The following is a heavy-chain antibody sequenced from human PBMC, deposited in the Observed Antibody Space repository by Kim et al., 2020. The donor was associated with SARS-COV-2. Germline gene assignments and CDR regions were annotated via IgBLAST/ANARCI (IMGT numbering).Heavy chain of an antibody. Sequence: GGSLRLSCAASGFTVSSNYMSWVRQAPGKGLEWVSVIYSGGSTYYADSVKGRFTISRDNSKNTLYLQMNSLRAEDTAVYYCARVRTSPVHWFDPWGQGTLVTVSS. V-gene: IGHV3-53*01. J-gene: IGHJ5*02. CDR2: IYSGGST. CDR3: ARVRTSPVHWFDP. CDR1: GFTVSSNY.